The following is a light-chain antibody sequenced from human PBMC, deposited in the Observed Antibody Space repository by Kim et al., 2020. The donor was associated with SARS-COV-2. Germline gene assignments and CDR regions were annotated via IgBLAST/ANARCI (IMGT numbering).Light chain of an antibody. Sequence: IVLTQSPGTLSLSPGERATLSCRASQSIGSSYLAWYQQKPGQAPRLLIFGASSRATGIPDRFSGSGSGTDFTLTISRLEPEDFAVYYCQQYRTSPQLTFGGGTKVDIK. CDR1: QSIGSSY. CDR3: QQYRTSPQLT. J-gene: IGKJ4*01. V-gene: IGKV3-20*01. CDR2: GAS.